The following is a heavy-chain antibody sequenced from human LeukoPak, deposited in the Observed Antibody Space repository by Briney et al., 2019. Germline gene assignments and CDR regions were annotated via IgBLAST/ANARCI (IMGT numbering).Heavy chain of an antibody. CDR3: ARGIAVVFQFDY. J-gene: IGHJ4*02. V-gene: IGHV4-4*07. Sequence: SETLSLTCTVSGGSISNYYWSWIRQPAGKGLEWIGRIYTSGSTNYNPSLKSRVTMSVDTSKNQFSLKLSSVTAADTAVYYCARGIAVVFQFDYWGQGTLVTVSS. CDR1: GGSISNYY. CDR2: IYTSGST. D-gene: IGHD6-19*01.